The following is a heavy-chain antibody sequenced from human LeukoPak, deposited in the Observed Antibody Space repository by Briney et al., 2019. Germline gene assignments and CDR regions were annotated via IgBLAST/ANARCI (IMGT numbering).Heavy chain of an antibody. CDR1: GGSFSGYY. J-gene: IGHJ4*02. CDR2: INHSGST. CDR3: ARGGPDY. V-gene: IGHV4-34*01. Sequence: SETLSLTCAVYGGSFSGYYWSWIRQPPGKGLEWIGEINHSGSTNYNPSLKSRVTISVDTSKNQFSLKLSSVTAADMAVYYCARGGPDYWGQGTLVTVSS.